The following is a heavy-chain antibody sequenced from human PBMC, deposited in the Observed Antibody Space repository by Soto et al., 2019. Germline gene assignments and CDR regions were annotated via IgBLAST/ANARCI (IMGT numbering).Heavy chain of an antibody. CDR1: GFTFSSYS. CDR3: GRDHGATGFGC. Sequence: GGSLRLSCAASGFTFSSYSMNWVRQAPGKGLEWVSSISSSSYIYYADSVKGRFTISRDNAKNSLYLQMNSLRAEDTAVYYCGRDHGATGFGCWGRGTLVVVCS. CDR2: ISSSSYI. D-gene: IGHD1-26*01. V-gene: IGHV3-21*01. J-gene: IGHJ4*02.